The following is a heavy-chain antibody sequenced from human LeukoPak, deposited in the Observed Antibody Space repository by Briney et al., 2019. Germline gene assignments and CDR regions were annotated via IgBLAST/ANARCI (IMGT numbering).Heavy chain of an antibody. CDR1: GLTFSSYA. V-gene: IGHV3-30*04. Sequence: GGSLRLSCAASGLTFSSYAMHWVRQAPGKGLEWVAVISYDGSNKYYADSVKGRFTISRDNSKNTLYLQMNSLRAEDTAVYYCARVVVPYCSGGSCYSAGPFDYWGQGTLVTVSS. J-gene: IGHJ4*02. D-gene: IGHD2-15*01. CDR3: ARVVVPYCSGGSCYSAGPFDY. CDR2: ISYDGSNK.